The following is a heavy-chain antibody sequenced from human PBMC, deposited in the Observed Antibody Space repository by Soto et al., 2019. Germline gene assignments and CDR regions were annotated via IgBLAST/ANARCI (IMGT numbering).Heavy chain of an antibody. CDR3: ARLGAYYQSRDP. J-gene: IGHJ5*02. Sequence: PSETLSLTCTVSGGSISSGGYYWSWIRQHPGKGLEWIGYIYYSGSTYYNPSLKSRVTISVDTSKNQFSLKLSSVTAADTAVYYCARLGAYYQSRDPWGPGILVTVS. D-gene: IGHD2-21*01. CDR1: GGSISSGGYY. CDR2: IYYSGST. V-gene: IGHV4-31*03.